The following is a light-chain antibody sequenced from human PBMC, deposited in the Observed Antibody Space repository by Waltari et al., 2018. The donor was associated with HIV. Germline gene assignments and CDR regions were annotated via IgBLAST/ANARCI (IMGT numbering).Light chain of an antibody. CDR3: SSYTSSNPVV. V-gene: IGLV2-14*01. Sequence: QSALTQPASVSGSPGQSITISCTGTRSDVGGYNYFPWYQQHPGKAPKLMIYDVSNRPSGVSNRFSGSKSGNTASLTISGLQAEDEADYYCSSYTSSNPVVFGGGTKLTVL. CDR1: RSDVGGYNY. CDR2: DVS. J-gene: IGLJ2*01.